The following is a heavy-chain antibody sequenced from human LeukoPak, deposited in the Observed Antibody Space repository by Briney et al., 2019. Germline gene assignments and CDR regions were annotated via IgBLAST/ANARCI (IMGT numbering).Heavy chain of an antibody. CDR3: AKRGVVIRVILVGFHKEAYYFDS. CDR1: GITLSNYG. D-gene: IGHD2-2*01. V-gene: IGHV3-23*01. J-gene: IGHJ4*02. Sequence: GGPLRLSCAVSGITLSNYGMSGVRQAPGKGLEWVACISDRGSRTNYADSVKGRFTISTDHPKNTLYLQMNSLRDEDTAVYFCAKRGVVIRVILVGFHKEAYYFDSWGQGALVTVSS. CDR2: ISDRGSRT.